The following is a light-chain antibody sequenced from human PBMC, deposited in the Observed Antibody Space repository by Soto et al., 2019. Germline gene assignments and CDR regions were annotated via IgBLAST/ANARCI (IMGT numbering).Light chain of an antibody. V-gene: IGKV1-27*01. CDR1: QGIRNF. Sequence: DIQMTQSPTSLSASVGDRVTITCRASQGIRNFVAWYQQKPGKAPKLLIYAASTLQSGVPSRFSGSGSGTDSTLTINSLQPEAVATYSCQKYSSVPVFGPGTKVEIK. CDR2: AAS. CDR3: QKYSSVPV. J-gene: IGKJ3*01.